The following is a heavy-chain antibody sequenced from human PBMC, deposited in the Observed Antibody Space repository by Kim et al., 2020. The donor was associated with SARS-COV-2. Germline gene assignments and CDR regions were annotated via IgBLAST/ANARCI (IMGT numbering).Heavy chain of an antibody. CDR2: IYYSGST. CDR1: GGSISSYY. V-gene: IGHV4-59*13. CDR3: AREQYYYDSSGYPRWGYGMDV. D-gene: IGHD3-22*01. J-gene: IGHJ6*02. Sequence: SETLSLTCTVSGGSISSYYWSWIRQPPGKGLEWIGYIYYSGSTNYNPSLKSRVTISVDTSKNQFSLKLSSVTAADTAVYYCAREQYYYDSSGYPRWGYGMDVWGQGTTVTVSS.